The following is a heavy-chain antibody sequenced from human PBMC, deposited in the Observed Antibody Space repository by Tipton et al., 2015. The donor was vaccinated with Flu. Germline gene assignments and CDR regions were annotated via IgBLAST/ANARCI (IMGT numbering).Heavy chain of an antibody. D-gene: IGHD1-1*01. V-gene: IGHV3-21*01. J-gene: IGHJ4*02. Sequence: SLRLSCAASGFTFSTYSMNWVRQAPGKGLEWVSSIGSSSSYKYYADSVRGRFTISRDNAKNSLYLQMNSLRAEDTAVYYCARDGGELELGYWGQGTLVTVSS. CDR1: GFTFSTYS. CDR2: IGSSSSYK. CDR3: ARDGGELELGY.